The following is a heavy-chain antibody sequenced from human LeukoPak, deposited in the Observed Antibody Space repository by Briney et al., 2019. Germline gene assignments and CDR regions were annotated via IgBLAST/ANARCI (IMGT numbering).Heavy chain of an antibody. CDR3: AVSSIYYDSSGYYY. Sequence: GGSLRLSCAASGFTFSSYSMNWVRQAPGKGLEWVSSISSSSSYIYYADSVKGRFTISGDNAKNSLYLQMNSLRAEDTAVYYCAVSSIYYDSSGYYYWGQGALVTVSS. J-gene: IGHJ4*02. CDR2: ISSSSSYI. V-gene: IGHV3-21*01. CDR1: GFTFSSYS. D-gene: IGHD3-22*01.